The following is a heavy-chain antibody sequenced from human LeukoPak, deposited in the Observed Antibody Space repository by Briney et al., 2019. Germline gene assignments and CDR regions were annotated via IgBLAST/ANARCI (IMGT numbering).Heavy chain of an antibody. CDR2: IIPIFGTA. CDR3: ASVAVAGPYYFDY. CDR1: GGTFSSYA. D-gene: IGHD6-19*01. J-gene: IGHJ4*02. Sequence: SVKVSCKASGGTFSSYAISWVRQAPGQGLEWMGGIIPIFGTANYAQKFQGRVTITADESTSTAYMELSSLRSEDAAVYYCASVAVAGPYYFDYWGQGTLVTVSS. V-gene: IGHV1-69*13.